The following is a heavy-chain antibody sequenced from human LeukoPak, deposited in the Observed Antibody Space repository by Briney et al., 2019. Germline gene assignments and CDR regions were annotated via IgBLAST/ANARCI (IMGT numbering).Heavy chain of an antibody. CDR3: AREIFGSGSYPDY. J-gene: IGHJ4*02. D-gene: IGHD3-10*01. V-gene: IGHV1-69*04. Sequence: SVKVSCKASGGTFTSYTISWVRQAPGQGLEWMGRIIPILGIANYAQKFQGRVTITADKSTSTAYMELSSLRSEDTAVYYCAREIFGSGSYPDYWGQGTLVAVSS. CDR2: IIPILGIA. CDR1: GGTFTSYT.